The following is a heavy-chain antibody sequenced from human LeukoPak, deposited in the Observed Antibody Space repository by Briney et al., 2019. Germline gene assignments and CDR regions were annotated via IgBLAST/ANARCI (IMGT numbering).Heavy chain of an antibody. D-gene: IGHD3-9*01. CDR3: VRLLRYFDWLKAPHWFDP. CDR1: GGSISDISFY. CDR2: IYYSGTT. J-gene: IGHJ5*02. Sequence: PSETLSLTCTVSGGSISDISFYWGWIRQPPGKGLEWIGSIYYSGTTKYNPSLKSRVSISIDTSKNQFSLKLSSVTAADTAVYYCVRLLRYFDWLKAPHWFDPWGQGTLVTVSS. V-gene: IGHV4-39*07.